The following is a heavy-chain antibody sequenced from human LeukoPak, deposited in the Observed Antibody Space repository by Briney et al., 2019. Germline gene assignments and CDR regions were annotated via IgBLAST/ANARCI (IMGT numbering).Heavy chain of an antibody. CDR1: GFTFSSYS. V-gene: IGHV3-21*01. CDR3: ARDVVEMAPPGDAFDI. D-gene: IGHD5-24*01. CDR2: ISSSSSYI. Sequence: PGGFLRLSCAASGFTFSSYSMNWVRQAPGKGLEWVSSISSSSSYIYYADSVKGRFTISRDNAKNSLYLQMNSLRAEDTAVYYCARDVVEMAPPGDAFDIWGQGTMVTVSS. J-gene: IGHJ3*02.